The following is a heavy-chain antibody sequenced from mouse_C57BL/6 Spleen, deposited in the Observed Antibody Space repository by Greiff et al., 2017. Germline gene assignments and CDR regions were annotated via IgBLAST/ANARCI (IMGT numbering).Heavy chain of an antibody. CDR2: INPNNGGT. CDR1: GYTFTDYY. J-gene: IGHJ4*01. CDR3: AREADGYYDAMDY. D-gene: IGHD2-3*01. Sequence: EVQLQQSGPELVKPGASVKISCKASGYTFTDYYMNWVKQSHGKSLEWIGDINPNNGGTSYNQKFKGKATLTVDKSSSTAYMELRSLTSEDSAVYYCAREADGYYDAMDYWGQGTSVTVSS. V-gene: IGHV1-26*01.